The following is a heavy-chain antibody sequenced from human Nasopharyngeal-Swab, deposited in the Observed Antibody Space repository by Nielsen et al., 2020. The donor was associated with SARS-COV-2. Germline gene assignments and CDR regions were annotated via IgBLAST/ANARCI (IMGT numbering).Heavy chain of an antibody. CDR1: GFSFSEYY. D-gene: IGHD5-24*01. J-gene: IGHJ1*01. CDR3: ARGVETIHH. Sequence: GESLKISCAASGFSFSEYYMSWIRQAPGEGLEWISDISSSGSITHYADSMKGRFTISRDNAKKSLYLQMNSLRAEDTAVYYCARGVETIHHWGQGSLVTVSS. CDR2: ISSSGSIT. V-gene: IGHV3-11*04.